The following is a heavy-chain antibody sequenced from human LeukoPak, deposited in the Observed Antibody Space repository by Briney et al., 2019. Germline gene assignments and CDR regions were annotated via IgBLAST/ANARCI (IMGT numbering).Heavy chain of an antibody. CDR2: ISSSSSTI. D-gene: IGHD3-16*02. Sequence: QPGGSLRLSCAASGFTFSSYSMNWVRQAPGKGLEWVSYISSSSSTIYYADSVKGRFTISRDNAKNSLYLQMNSLRAEDTAVYYCARDHPRLRLGELSPVDYWGQGTLVTVSS. J-gene: IGHJ4*02. CDR3: ARDHPRLRLGELSPVDY. V-gene: IGHV3-48*01. CDR1: GFTFSSYS.